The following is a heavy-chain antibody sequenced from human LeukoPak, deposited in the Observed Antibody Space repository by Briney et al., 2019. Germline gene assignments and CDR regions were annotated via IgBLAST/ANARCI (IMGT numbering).Heavy chain of an antibody. CDR2: INPSGGST. D-gene: IGHD3-22*01. CDR3: AREANYYDSSGPEFDY. V-gene: IGHV1-46*01. J-gene: IGHJ4*02. Sequence: ASVKVSCKASGYTFTSYYMDWVRQAPGQGLEWMGIINPSGGSTSYAQKFQGRVTMTRDTSTSTVYMELSSLRSEDTAVYYCAREANYYDSSGPEFDYWGQGTLVTVSS. CDR1: GYTFTSYY.